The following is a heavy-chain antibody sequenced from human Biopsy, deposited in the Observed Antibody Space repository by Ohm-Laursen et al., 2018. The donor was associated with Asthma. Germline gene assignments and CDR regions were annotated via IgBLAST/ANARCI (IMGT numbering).Heavy chain of an antibody. Sequence: ASVTVSCKASGYTFISYAIHWVRQAPGQRLEWMGWINAGNGNTKYSQKFQGRVTITRDTSASTAYMELSSLRSEDTAVYYCARTYYDFLTGQVNDAFDIWGQGTTVTVSS. V-gene: IGHV1-3*01. D-gene: IGHD3-9*01. J-gene: IGHJ3*02. CDR2: INAGNGNT. CDR1: GYTFISYA. CDR3: ARTYYDFLTGQVNDAFDI.